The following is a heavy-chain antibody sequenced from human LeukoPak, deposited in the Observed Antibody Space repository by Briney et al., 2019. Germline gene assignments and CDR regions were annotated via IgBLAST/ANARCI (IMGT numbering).Heavy chain of an antibody. Sequence: PGGSLRLSCAASGFSFSTYSMNWVRQAPGKGLEWVSSISFGSGHIYYVDSVKGRFTISRDNAKNSLYLQMNSLRAEDTAVYYCARDRDADYWGQGTLVTVSS. CDR3: ARDRDADY. J-gene: IGHJ4*02. V-gene: IGHV3-21*01. CDR1: GFSFSTYS. D-gene: IGHD3-10*01. CDR2: ISFGSGHI.